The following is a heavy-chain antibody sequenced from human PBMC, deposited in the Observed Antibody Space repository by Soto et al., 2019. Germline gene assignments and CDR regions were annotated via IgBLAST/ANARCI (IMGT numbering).Heavy chain of an antibody. V-gene: IGHV1-18*04. J-gene: IGHJ6*02. CDR1: GYTFTDYY. Sequence: ASVKVSCKASGYTFTDYYIHWVRQAPGQGLEWMGWISGYNGNTNYAQTVQGRVTMTTDTSTGTVYMELRSLKSDDTAIYYCSRFIMVGGWFDPNYYHGMDVWGQGTTVTVSS. D-gene: IGHD6-19*01. CDR3: SRFIMVGGWFDPNYYHGMDV. CDR2: ISGYNGNT.